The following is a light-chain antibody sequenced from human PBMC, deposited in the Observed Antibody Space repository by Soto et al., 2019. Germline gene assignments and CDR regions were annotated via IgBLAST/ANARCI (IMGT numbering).Light chain of an antibody. Sequence: QSVLTQPASVSGSPGQSITISCTGTSSDVGGYKYVSWYQQEPGKAPKLMIYEVRNRPSGVSSRFSGSKSGNTASLTISGLQAEDEAEYYCNSYTSSTTWVFGGGTKLTVL. CDR2: EVR. CDR1: SSDVGGYKY. V-gene: IGLV2-14*01. CDR3: NSYTSSTTWV. J-gene: IGLJ3*02.